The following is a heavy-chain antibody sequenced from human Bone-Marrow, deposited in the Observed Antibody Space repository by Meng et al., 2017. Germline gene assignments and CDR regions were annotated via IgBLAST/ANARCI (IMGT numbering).Heavy chain of an antibody. J-gene: IGHJ4*02. CDR3: AHNGARYFDWLPLSY. Sequence: SGPTLVKPTQTLTLTCTFSGFPLSTSGVGVGWIRQHPGKALEWLALIYWNDDKRYSPSLKSRLTITKDTSKNQVVLTMTNMDPVDTATYYCAHNGARYFDWLPLSYWGQGTLVTVSS. CDR1: GFPLSTSGVG. V-gene: IGHV2-5*01. CDR2: IYWNDDK. D-gene: IGHD3-9*01.